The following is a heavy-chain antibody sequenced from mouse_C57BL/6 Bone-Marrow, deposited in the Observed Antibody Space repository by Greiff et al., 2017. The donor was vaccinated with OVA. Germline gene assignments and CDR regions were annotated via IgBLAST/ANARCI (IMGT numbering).Heavy chain of an antibody. CDR1: GYTFTSYW. Sequence: VKLQQPGAELVKPGASVKMSCKASGYTFTSYWITWVKQRPGQGLEWIGDIYPGSGSTNYNEKFKSKATLTVDTSTSTAYMQLSSLTSEDSAVYYCARWPTTVVGYFDYWGQGTTLTVSS. CDR3: ARWPTTVVGYFDY. CDR2: IYPGSGST. V-gene: IGHV1-55*01. D-gene: IGHD1-1*01. J-gene: IGHJ2*01.